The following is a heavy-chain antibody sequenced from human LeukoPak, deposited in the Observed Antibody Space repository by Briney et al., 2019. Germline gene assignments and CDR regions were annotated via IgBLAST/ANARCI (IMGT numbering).Heavy chain of an antibody. D-gene: IGHD4-23*01. V-gene: IGHV4-59*01. CDR3: ARVDYGGNLGWYFDL. CDR2: IYYSGST. CDR1: GGSISSYY. J-gene: IGHJ2*01. Sequence: SETLSLTCTVSGGSISSYYWSWIRQPPGKGLEWIGYIYYSGSTNYNPSLKSRVTISVDTSKNQFSLKLSSVTAADTAVYYCARVDYGGNLGWYFDLWGRGTLVTVSS.